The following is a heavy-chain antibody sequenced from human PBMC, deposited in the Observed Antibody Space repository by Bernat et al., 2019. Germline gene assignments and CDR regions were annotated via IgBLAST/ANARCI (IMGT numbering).Heavy chain of an antibody. CDR2: ISYDGSNK. D-gene: IGHD5-18*01. CDR3: AEGAMDSFVKYFDY. Sequence: QVQLVESGGGVVQPGRSLRLSCAASGFTFSSYGMHWVRQAPGKGLEWVAVISYDGSNKYYADSVKGRFTISRDNSKNTLYLQMNSLRAEDTAVYYCAEGAMDSFVKYFDYWGQGTLVTVSS. J-gene: IGHJ4*02. CDR1: GFTFSSYG. V-gene: IGHV3-30*18.